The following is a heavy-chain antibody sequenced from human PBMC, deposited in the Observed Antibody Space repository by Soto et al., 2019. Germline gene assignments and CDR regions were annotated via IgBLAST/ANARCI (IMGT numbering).Heavy chain of an antibody. CDR3: VRDGTKTLRDWFDP. CDR2: IYATGTT. Sequence: SETLSLTCTVSGASISGFYWSRIRKSAGKGLEWIGRIYATGTTDYNPSLKSRVMMSVDTSKKQFSLKLRSVTAADTAVYYCVRDGTKTLRDWFDPWGQGISVTVSS. D-gene: IGHD1-1*01. CDR1: GASISGFY. V-gene: IGHV4-4*07. J-gene: IGHJ5*02.